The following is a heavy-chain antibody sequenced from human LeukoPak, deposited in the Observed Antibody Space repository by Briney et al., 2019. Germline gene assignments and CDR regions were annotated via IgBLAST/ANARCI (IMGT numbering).Heavy chain of an antibody. V-gene: IGHV3-23*01. CDR1: GFTFSSYA. CDR2: ISGSGSTT. Sequence: GGSLRLSCAASGFTFSSYAMNWVRQTPGRGLEWVSAISGSGSTTYYADSVKGHFTISRDNSKNTLYLQMDSLTAEDTAIYYCAKDRGTSGRHSCFDYWGQGTLVTVSS. D-gene: IGHD2-2*01. J-gene: IGHJ4*02. CDR3: AKDRGTSGRHSCFDY.